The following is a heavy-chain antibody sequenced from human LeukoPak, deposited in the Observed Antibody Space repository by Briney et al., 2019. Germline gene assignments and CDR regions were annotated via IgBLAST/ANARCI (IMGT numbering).Heavy chain of an antibody. J-gene: IGHJ3*02. V-gene: IGHV3-66*02. Sequence: PGGSLRLSCAASGFTVSTNYMSWVRQAPAKGLEWVPVIYSGGNTFYADSVKGRFTISRDNSKNTLYLQMNSLRAEDTAVYYCARSYYDSSGYYPGAFDIWGQGTMVTVSS. CDR2: IYSGGNT. CDR3: ARSYYDSSGYYPGAFDI. D-gene: IGHD3-22*01. CDR1: GFTVSTNY.